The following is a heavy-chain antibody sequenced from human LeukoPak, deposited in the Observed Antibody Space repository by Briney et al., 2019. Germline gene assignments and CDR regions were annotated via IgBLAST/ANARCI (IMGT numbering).Heavy chain of an antibody. CDR3: AREDGYYFDY. J-gene: IGHJ4*02. CDR2: IYSGGST. V-gene: IGHV3-53*01. Sequence: PGGSLRLSCAASGLTVSRNYMSWVRQAPGKGLESVSVIYSGGSTYYADSVKGRFTISRDNSKNTLYLQMNSLRAEDTAVYYCAREDGYYFDYWGQGTLVTVSS. CDR1: GLTVSRNY. D-gene: IGHD5-24*01.